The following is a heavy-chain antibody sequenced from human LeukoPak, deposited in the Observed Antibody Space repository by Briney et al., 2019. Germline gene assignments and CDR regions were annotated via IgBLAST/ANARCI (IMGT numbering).Heavy chain of an antibody. CDR3: VRDFETVCTPGDDFGN. J-gene: IGHJ4*02. D-gene: IGHD3-16*01. CDR1: GFTVSCNW. CDR2: IDYDGRIT. V-gene: IGHV3-74*01. Sequence: GGSLRLSCAASGFTVSCNWMHWVRQAPGKGLMCVARIDYDGRITSVADSVEGRFSMSRVNARDTLYVQMNSLRAEDTAVYYCVRDFETVCTPGDDFGNWGQGTLVTVSS.